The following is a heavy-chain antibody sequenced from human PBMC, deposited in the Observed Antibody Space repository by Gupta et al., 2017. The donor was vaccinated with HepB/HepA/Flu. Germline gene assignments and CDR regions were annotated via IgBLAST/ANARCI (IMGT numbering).Heavy chain of an antibody. CDR1: GFTFSSYA. Sequence: QVQLVASGGGVVQPGRSLRLSCAASGFTFSSYAMHWVRQAPGKGLEWVAVISYDGSNKYYADSVKGRFTISRDNSKNTLYLQMNSLRAEDTAVYYCARGWWKFNYDSSGYDYWGQGTLVTVSS. CDR3: ARGWWKFNYDSSGYDY. CDR2: ISYDGSNK. D-gene: IGHD3-22*01. J-gene: IGHJ4*02. V-gene: IGHV3-30-3*01.